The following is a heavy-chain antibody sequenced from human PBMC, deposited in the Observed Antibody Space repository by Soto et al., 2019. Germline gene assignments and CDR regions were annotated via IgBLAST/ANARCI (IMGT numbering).Heavy chain of an antibody. V-gene: IGHV1-8*01. CDR1: GYTFTSYD. CDR3: ARGHWNYGNYYYYYGMDV. CDR2: MNPNSGNT. D-gene: IGHD1-7*01. Sequence: QVQLVQSGAEVKKPGASVKVSCKASGYTFTSYDINWVRQATGQGLEWMGWMNPNSGNTGYAQKFKGRVTMTRNTSISTAYMELSSLRSEDTAVYYCARGHWNYGNYYYYYGMDVWGQGTTVTVSS. J-gene: IGHJ6*02.